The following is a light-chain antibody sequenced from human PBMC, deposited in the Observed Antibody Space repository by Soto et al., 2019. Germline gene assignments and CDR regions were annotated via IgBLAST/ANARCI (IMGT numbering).Light chain of an antibody. CDR1: QSVRTN. CDR2: GAS. Sequence: EIVMTQSPGTLSVSPGEGATLFCRASQSVRTNLAWYQQRAGQAPRLLMYGASTRATGIPDRFSGSGSGTEFTLTISSLQSEDFAVYYCQQYNSWPPITFGQGTRLEIK. V-gene: IGKV3-15*01. CDR3: QQYNSWPPIT. J-gene: IGKJ5*01.